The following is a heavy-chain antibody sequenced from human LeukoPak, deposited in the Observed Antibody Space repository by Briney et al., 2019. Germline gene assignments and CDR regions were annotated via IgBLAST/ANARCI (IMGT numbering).Heavy chain of an antibody. D-gene: IGHD6-13*01. J-gene: IGHJ5*02. CDR1: GGSINGYY. CDR2: IYNSESI. CDR3: ARDRSSSYTRDWFDP. Sequence: SETLSLTCTVSGGSINGYYWSWIRQPAGKGLEWIGRIYNSESINYNPSLKSRATMPIDTSKSQFSLKLNSVTAADTAVYYCARDRSSSYTRDWFDPWGQGALVTVSS. V-gene: IGHV4-4*07.